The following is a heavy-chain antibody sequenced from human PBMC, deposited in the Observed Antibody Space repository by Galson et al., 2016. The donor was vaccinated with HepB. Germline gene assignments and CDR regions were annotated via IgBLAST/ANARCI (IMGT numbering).Heavy chain of an antibody. V-gene: IGHV3-43*02. Sequence: SLRLSCAASGFSFRSFAMHWIRQAPGKGLEYVSALGGPGGLTYYTDSVKGRFTISRDNSKNSLYLQMNSLTPDDTALYYCTKASGSDYYFDYWGRGTLVTVSS. D-gene: IGHD1-26*01. CDR2: LGGPGGLT. CDR1: GFSFRSFA. CDR3: TKASGSDYYFDY. J-gene: IGHJ4*02.